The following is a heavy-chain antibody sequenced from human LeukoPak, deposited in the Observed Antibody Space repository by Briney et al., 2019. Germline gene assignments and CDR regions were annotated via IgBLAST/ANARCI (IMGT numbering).Heavy chain of an antibody. Sequence: SETLSLTCTVSGGSMNSYYWSWVRQPPGKGLEWIAYIYYLGSTSYSPSLRGRGSISVDTSKNQFSLNLNSVTAADTAIYYCARNYYDTPGECATHWYFDLWGRGTLVTVSS. CDR3: ARNYYDTPGECATHWYFDL. CDR1: GGSMNSYY. CDR2: IYYLGST. J-gene: IGHJ2*01. D-gene: IGHD3-22*01. V-gene: IGHV4-59*01.